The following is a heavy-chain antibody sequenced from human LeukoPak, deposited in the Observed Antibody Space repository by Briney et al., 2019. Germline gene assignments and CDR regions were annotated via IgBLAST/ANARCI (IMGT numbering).Heavy chain of an antibody. V-gene: IGHV3-21*01. Sequence: GGSLRLSCAASGFTFSSYSMNWVRQAPGKGLEWVSSISSSSSYIYYADSVKGRFTISRDNAKNSLYLQMNSLRAEDTAVYYCARDVQGSFGVVITQFDYWGQGTLVTVSS. CDR2: ISSSSSYI. CDR1: GFTFSSYS. CDR3: ARDVQGSFGVVITQFDY. J-gene: IGHJ4*02. D-gene: IGHD3-3*01.